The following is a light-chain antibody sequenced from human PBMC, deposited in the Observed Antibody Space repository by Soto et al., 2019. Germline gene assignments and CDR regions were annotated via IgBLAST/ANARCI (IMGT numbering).Light chain of an antibody. V-gene: IGKV3-20*01. J-gene: IGKJ1*01. Sequence: EIVLTQSPGTLSLSPGERASLSCRASQSVSSSYLAWYQQTPGQAPRLLINDASRRATGIPDRFSGSGSGTDFTLTISRLEPEDFAVYYCQQYGSSPPTFGHGTKVEIK. CDR1: QSVSSSY. CDR2: DAS. CDR3: QQYGSSPPT.